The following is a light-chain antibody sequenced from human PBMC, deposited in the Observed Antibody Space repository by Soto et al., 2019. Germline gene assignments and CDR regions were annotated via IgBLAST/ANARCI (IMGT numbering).Light chain of an antibody. J-gene: IGKJ2*01. CDR3: QQYGSSPPYT. Sequence: EIVLTQSPGTLSLSPGERATLSCRASQSVSSSYLAWYQQKPGQAPRLLIYGASSRATGIPDRFSGSGSGTAFTLPISRLEPEDFAVYYFQQYGSSPPYTFGQGTKLEIK. V-gene: IGKV3-20*01. CDR1: QSVSSSY. CDR2: GAS.